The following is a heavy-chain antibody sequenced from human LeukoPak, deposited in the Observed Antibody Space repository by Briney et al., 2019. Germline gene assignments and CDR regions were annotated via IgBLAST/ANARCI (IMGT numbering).Heavy chain of an antibody. V-gene: IGHV5-51*01. Sequence: GESLKISCKGSGYSFTSYWIGWVRQMPGEGLEWMGIIYPGDSDTRYSPSFQGQVTISADKSISTAYLQWSSLKASDTAMYYCARFPTYYYGSGSDNWFDPWGQGTLVTVSS. J-gene: IGHJ5*02. CDR3: ARFPTYYYGSGSDNWFDP. D-gene: IGHD3-10*01. CDR2: IYPGDSDT. CDR1: GYSFTSYW.